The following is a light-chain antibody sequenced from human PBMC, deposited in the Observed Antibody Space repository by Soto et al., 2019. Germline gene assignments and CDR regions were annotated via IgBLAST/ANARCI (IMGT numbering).Light chain of an antibody. Sequence: DIVMTQSPDSLAVSLGERATINCKSSQSVVYSSNNKNYLAWYQQKPGQPPKLLIYWASTRESGVPDRFSGSGSGTDFTLTISSLQAEDVAVYYCQQYYSTPLTFGRGTKVEIK. CDR3: QQYYSTPLT. V-gene: IGKV4-1*01. CDR2: WAS. J-gene: IGKJ4*01. CDR1: QSVVYSSNNKNY.